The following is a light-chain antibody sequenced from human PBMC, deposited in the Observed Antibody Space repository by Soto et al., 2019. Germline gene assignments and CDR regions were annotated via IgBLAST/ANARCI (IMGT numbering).Light chain of an antibody. CDR3: LQDYNSPYT. CDR1: QGIRND. V-gene: IGKV1-6*01. CDR2: GAS. Sequence: AIQMTQSPSSLSASVGDRVTITCRASQGIRNDLGWYQQKPGKAPKRLIYGASSLQSGVTSRFSGSGSGTDCTLTISSLQPEDFATYYCLQDYNSPYTFGQGTKLEIK. J-gene: IGKJ2*01.